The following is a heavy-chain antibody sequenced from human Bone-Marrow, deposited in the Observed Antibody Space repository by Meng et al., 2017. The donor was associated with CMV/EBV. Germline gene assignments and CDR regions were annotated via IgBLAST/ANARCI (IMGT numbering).Heavy chain of an antibody. J-gene: IGHJ3*02. CDR3: ARDRISKLVDFDAFDI. CDR1: GYTFTSYG. Sequence: ASVKVSCKASGYTFTSYGISWVRQAPGQGLEWMGWISAYNGNTNYAQKLQGRVTMTTDTSTSTAYMQLRSLRSDDTAVYYCARDRISKLVDFDAFDIWGQGTMVTVSS. V-gene: IGHV1-18*01. D-gene: IGHD3/OR15-3a*01. CDR2: ISAYNGNT.